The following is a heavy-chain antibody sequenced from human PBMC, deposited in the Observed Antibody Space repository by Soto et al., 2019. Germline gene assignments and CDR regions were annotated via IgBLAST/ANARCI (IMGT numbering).Heavy chain of an antibody. D-gene: IGHD3-22*01. CDR1: GFTFNTYS. CDR3: VSRRDYYDRSGNGYFDL. J-gene: IGHJ2*01. CDR2: ISSSTSAI. Sequence: EVQLVESGGGLVQPGGSLRLSCAASGFTFNTYSMNWVRQAPGKGLEWGSYISSSTSAIYYADSMKGRLTPSKDTAKNSTLRQMSRLRDEDSAVYYCVSRRDYYDRSGNGYFDLWGRGTRVTVSS. V-gene: IGHV3-48*02.